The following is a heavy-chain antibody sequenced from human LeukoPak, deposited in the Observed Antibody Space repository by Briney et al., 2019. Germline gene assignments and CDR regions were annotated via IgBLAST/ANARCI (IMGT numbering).Heavy chain of an antibody. CDR2: MNPNSGNT. Sequence: GASVKVSCKASGYTFTSYDINWVRQATGQGLEWMGWMNPNSGNTGYAQKFQGRVTMTRDTSISTAYMELSRLRSDDTAVYYCARLGKEYYFDYWGQGTLVTVSS. V-gene: IGHV1-8*02. CDR1: GYTFTSYD. J-gene: IGHJ4*02. CDR3: ARLGKEYYFDY. D-gene: IGHD7-27*01.